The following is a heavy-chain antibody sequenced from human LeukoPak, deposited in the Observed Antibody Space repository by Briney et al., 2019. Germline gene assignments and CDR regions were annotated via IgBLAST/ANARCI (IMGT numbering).Heavy chain of an antibody. CDR3: ARVNKYCSGVSCYSTY. V-gene: IGHV3-7*04. Sequence: GGSLRLSCAASGFTFDDYGMSWVRQAPGKGLEWVANIKQDGSEKYYVDSVKGRFTISRDNGKNSLCLQMNSLRVEDTAVYYCARVNKYCSGVSCYSTYWGQGTLVTVSS. CDR1: GFTFDDYG. CDR2: IKQDGSEK. J-gene: IGHJ4*02. D-gene: IGHD2-15*01.